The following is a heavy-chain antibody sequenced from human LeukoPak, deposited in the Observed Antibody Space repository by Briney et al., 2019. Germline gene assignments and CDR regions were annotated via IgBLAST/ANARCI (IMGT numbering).Heavy chain of an antibody. D-gene: IGHD5-18*01. CDR1: GGSISSYY. CDR3: ASEGYSYGYNWFDP. J-gene: IGHJ5*02. Sequence: SETLSLTCTVSGGSISSYYWSWIRQPAGKGLEWIGRIYTSGSTNYNPSLKSRVTMSVDTSKNQFSLKLSSVTAADTAVYYCASEGYSYGYNWFDPWGQGTLVTVSS. CDR2: IYTSGST. V-gene: IGHV4-4*07.